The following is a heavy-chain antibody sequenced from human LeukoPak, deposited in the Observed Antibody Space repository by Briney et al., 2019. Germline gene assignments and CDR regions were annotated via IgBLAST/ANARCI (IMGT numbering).Heavy chain of an antibody. V-gene: IGHV3-7*01. CDR3: AREDDWNYEDY. CDR2: IKQDGSEK. D-gene: IGHD1-7*01. CDR1: GFTFSDYW. Sequence: GGSLRLSCAASGFTFSDYWMSWVRQAPGKGLEWVANIKQDGSEKNYVNSVKGRFTISRDNAKNSLFLQMNSLRAEDTAIYYCAREDDWNYEDYWGQGTLVTVSS. J-gene: IGHJ4*02.